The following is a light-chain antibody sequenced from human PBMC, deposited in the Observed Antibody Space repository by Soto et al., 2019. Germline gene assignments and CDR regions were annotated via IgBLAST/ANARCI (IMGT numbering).Light chain of an antibody. CDR1: QRISSS. CDR2: GVS. J-gene: IGKJ1*01. Sequence: EIRMYHSAFTLSVAPGERATLSFMASQRISSSLAWYQQKPGQAPRLLIYGVSTRATDIPARFSGSGSGTDFTLTISRLEPEDFALYYCQQYGSSPWTFGQGTKVDI. CDR3: QQYGSSPWT. V-gene: IGKV3-20*01.